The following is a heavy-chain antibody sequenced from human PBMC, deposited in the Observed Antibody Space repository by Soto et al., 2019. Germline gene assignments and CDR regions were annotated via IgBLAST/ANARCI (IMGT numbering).Heavy chain of an antibody. Sequence: PSETLSLTCTVSGGSISSYYWSWIRQPPGKGLEWIGYIYYSGSTNYNPSLKSRVTISVDTSKNQFSLKLSSVTAADTAVYYCARTRIAVAGTENRDDAFDIWGQGTMVT. D-gene: IGHD6-19*01. CDR1: GGSISSYY. J-gene: IGHJ3*02. CDR2: IYYSGST. CDR3: ARTRIAVAGTENRDDAFDI. V-gene: IGHV4-59*01.